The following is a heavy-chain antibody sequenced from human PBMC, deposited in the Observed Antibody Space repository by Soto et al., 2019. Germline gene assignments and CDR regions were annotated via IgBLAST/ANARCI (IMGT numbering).Heavy chain of an antibody. V-gene: IGHV2-5*02. J-gene: IGHJ4*02. D-gene: IGHD6-19*01. Sequence: QITLKESGPTLVKPTQTLTLTCTFSGFSLNTNAVGVAWIRQPPGKALEWLALLYWDDDKRYSPSLKSRLTITTDTSKNQGVLTMTNMDPEDTATYYCAHRRVRDSSGENFDSWCQGTLVTVSS. CDR3: AHRRVRDSSGENFDS. CDR2: LYWDDDK. CDR1: GFSLNTNAVG.